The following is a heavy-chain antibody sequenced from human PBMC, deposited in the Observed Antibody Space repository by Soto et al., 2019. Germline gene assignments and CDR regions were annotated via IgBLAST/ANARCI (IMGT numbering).Heavy chain of an antibody. V-gene: IGHV3-23*01. CDR2: ISGSGAAT. D-gene: IGHD6-19*01. J-gene: IGHJ4*02. CDR1: GFPFSHYA. Sequence: GXSLRLSWAASGFPFSHYAMGWVRQPPGKGLEWVSAISGSGAATYHADSVKGRLTISRDNSKNTLYLQMNSLRAEDTAVYYCAKVISGWYFDYWGQGTRVTVSA. CDR3: AKVISGWYFDY.